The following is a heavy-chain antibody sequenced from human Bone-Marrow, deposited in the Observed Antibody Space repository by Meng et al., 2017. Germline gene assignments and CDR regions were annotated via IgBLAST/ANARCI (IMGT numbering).Heavy chain of an antibody. D-gene: IGHD3-10*01. V-gene: IGHV4-31*03. CDR3: ARGYGSGSSSDWFDP. CDR2: IYYSGST. Sequence: VTLQRWGPGLVKPSQAPSRSCTASVGSNCGVVYYLSWSRQHPGKGLECSGYIYYSGSTCYTPSLKSRVTISVDTSKNQFSPMLSSVTAADTAVYYCARGYGSGSSSDWFDPWGQGTLVTVSS. CDR1: VGSNCGVVYY. J-gene: IGHJ5*02.